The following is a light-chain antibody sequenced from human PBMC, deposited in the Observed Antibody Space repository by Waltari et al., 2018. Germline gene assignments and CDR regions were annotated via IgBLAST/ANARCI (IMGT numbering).Light chain of an antibody. Sequence: QAVVTKEPSLTVSPGGTVPLTCDSSTGAVTSGHFPSWFQQKPGQAPRTPIYDTNNKHSWTPVRFSGSLRGGKAALTLSGARPEDEADYYCLLAYSSDGGVFGGVTRLTVL. CDR2: DTN. CDR1: TGAVTSGHF. J-gene: IGLJ3*02. V-gene: IGLV7-46*01. CDR3: LLAYSSDGGV.